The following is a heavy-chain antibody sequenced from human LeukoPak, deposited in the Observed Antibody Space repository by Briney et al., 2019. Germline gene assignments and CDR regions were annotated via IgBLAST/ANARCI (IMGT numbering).Heavy chain of an antibody. V-gene: IGHV1-2*02. J-gene: IGHJ4*02. CDR2: INPNSGGT. CDR1: GYTITGYY. D-gene: IGHD2-2*01. CDR3: ASMQYQLLSHFDY. Sequence: ASVKVSCKASGYTITGYYMHWVRQAPGQGLEWMGWINPNSGGTSYAQKFQGRVTMTRDTSISTAYMELSRLRSDDTAVYYCASMQYQLLSHFDYWGQGTLVTVSS.